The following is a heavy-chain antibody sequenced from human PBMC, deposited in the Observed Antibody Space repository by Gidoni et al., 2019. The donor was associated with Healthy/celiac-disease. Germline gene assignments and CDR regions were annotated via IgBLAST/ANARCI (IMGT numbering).Heavy chain of an antibody. J-gene: IGHJ6*03. Sequence: FTGPAIRWVRQASGKGLVWVGRIRSKANSYATAYAASVKGRFNIARDDSKNTAYLQMNSLKTEDKAVYYCTSRYSGYGSDYYMDVWGKGTTVTVSS. CDR3: TSRYSGYGSDYYMDV. CDR1: FTGPA. CDR2: IRSKANSYAT. D-gene: IGHD5-12*01. V-gene: IGHV3-73*01.